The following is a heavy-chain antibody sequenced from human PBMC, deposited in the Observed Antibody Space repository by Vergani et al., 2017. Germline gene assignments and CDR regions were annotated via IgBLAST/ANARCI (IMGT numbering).Heavy chain of an antibody. CDR3: ARDCPGGGGDCSAGWYFDL. D-gene: IGHD2-21*02. V-gene: IGHV1-69-2*01. Sequence: EVQLVQSGAEVKKPGATMKISCKVSGYTFTDHYMHWVKQAPGKGLEWMGLVDPEDGETIYAEKFKGRVTIAADTSTDTAHLELSSLRSEDTAVYYCARDCPGGGGDCSAGWYFDLWGRGTLVTVSS. CDR1: GYTFTDHY. J-gene: IGHJ2*01. CDR2: VDPEDGET.